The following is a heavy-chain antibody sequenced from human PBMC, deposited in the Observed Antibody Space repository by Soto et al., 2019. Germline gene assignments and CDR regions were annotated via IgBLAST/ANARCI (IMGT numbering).Heavy chain of an antibody. V-gene: IGHV5-51*01. D-gene: IGHD3-3*01. CDR3: ARKTYYDFWSGYYTQYYFDY. CDR2: IYPGDSDT. CDR1: GYSFTSYW. J-gene: IGHJ4*02. Sequence: LNISCKGSGYSFTSYWIGWVRQMPGKGLEWKGIIYPGDSDTRYSPSFQGQDTISADKSISTAYLQWSSLKASDTPMYYFARKTYYDFWSGYYTQYYFDYWGQGTLVTVSS.